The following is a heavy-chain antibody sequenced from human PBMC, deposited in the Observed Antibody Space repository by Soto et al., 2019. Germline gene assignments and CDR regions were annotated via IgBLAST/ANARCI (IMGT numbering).Heavy chain of an antibody. Sequence: SGPTLVNPTQTLTLTCTLSGFALSTSGLCVSWIRQPPGKALEWLAVIDWDDDKYYSTSLKTRLTISKATSKNQVVLTMTNMDPVDTATYYCARTSPLRGLITGTTGAYYYAMDVWGPGTTVTVSS. CDR3: ARTSPLRGLITGTTGAYYYAMDV. CDR1: GFALSTSGLC. D-gene: IGHD1-7*01. CDR2: IDWDDDK. V-gene: IGHV2-70*01. J-gene: IGHJ6*02.